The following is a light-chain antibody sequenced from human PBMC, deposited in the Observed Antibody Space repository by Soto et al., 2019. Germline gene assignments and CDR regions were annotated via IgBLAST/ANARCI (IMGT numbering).Light chain of an antibody. J-gene: IGKJ5*01. CDR2: DAS. Sequence: EIVLTQSPATLSMSPGERATLSCRASQYVSSFLAWYQQKAGQAPRLLIYDASHRATGIPARFSGSGSGTDFTLTISRLEPEDFAVYYCQQCGSSSTFGQGTRLEIK. CDR1: QYVSSF. CDR3: QQCGSSST. V-gene: IGKV3-11*01.